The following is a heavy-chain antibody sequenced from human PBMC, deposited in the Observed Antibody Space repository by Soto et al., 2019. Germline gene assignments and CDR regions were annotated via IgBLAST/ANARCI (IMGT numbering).Heavy chain of an antibody. V-gene: IGHV1-46*01. Sequence: ASVKVSCKASGYTFISYYMHWVRQAPGQGLEWMGIINPSADSTSYAQKFQGRVTMTRDTSTSTVYMELRSLRSEDTAVYYCARPGLYSSSSRGMDVWGQGTTVTVS. D-gene: IGHD6-6*01. CDR2: INPSADST. CDR1: GYTFISYY. J-gene: IGHJ6*02. CDR3: ARPGLYSSSSRGMDV.